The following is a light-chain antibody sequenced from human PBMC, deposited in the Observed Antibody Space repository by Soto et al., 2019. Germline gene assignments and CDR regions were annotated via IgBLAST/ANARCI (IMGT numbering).Light chain of an antibody. Sequence: EIVLTQSPATLSFSPGERATLSCRASQSVSSYLAWYQQKPGQAPRLLIYDASNRATGIPYRFSGSGSGTDFTLTISSPEPEDFAVYYCQQRSNWPRLFTFCPGTKVDIK. CDR2: DAS. V-gene: IGKV3-11*01. CDR1: QSVSSY. J-gene: IGKJ3*01. CDR3: QQRSNWPRLFT.